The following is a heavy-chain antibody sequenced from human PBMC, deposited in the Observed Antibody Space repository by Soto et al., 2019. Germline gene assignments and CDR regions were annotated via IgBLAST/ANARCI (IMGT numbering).Heavy chain of an antibody. CDR3: AKDMEMTGSCTNGLCWTLDY. CDR2: ISGSGVST. Sequence: GGSLRLSCAASGFTFSSYAMSWVRQAPGKGLEWVSVISGSGVSTYYADSVKGRFTISRDKSKNTLYLQMNSLRAEDAAVYFCAKDMEMTGSCTNGLCWTLDYWGPGTLVTVSS. D-gene: IGHD2-8*01. CDR1: GFTFSSYA. V-gene: IGHV3-23*01. J-gene: IGHJ4*02.